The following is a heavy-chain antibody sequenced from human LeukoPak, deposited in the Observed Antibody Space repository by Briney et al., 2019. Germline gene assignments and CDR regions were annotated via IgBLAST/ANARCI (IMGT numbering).Heavy chain of an antibody. CDR1: GFIFADYA. CDR3: AKDISFVVMATRGYYYGMDV. J-gene: IGHJ6*02. CDR2: ISWNTNSG. Sequence: SLRLSCAASGFIFADYAMHWVRQAPGKGLEWVSGISWNTNSGDYADTVKGRFTISRDDAKNSLYLQMNSLRAEDTALYYCAKDISFVVMATRGYYYGMDVWGQGTTVTVSS. V-gene: IGHV3-9*01. D-gene: IGHD2-15*01.